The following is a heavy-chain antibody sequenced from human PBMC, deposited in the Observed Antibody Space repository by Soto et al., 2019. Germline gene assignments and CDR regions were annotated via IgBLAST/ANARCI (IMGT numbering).Heavy chain of an antibody. V-gene: IGHV1-69*06. CDR3: ARGPNWGYRFDS. J-gene: IGHJ4*02. CDR1: GGTFSGHA. D-gene: IGHD2-15*01. Sequence: QVQLVQSGAEVKKPGSSVKVSCEASGGTFSGHAISWVRQAPGQGPEWMGGLIPLFGTTQHAQNFQDRPTSTADKSTSTAYMELTSLRFEDTAIYYCARGPNWGYRFDSWGQGTLVTVSS. CDR2: LIPLFGTT.